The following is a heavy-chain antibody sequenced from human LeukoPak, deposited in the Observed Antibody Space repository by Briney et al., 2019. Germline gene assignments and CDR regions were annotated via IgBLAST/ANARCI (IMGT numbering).Heavy chain of an antibody. CDR3: ARAERRDGYNYDFDY. D-gene: IGHD5-24*01. V-gene: IGHV1-2*06. CDR1: GYTFTGYY. J-gene: IGHJ4*02. CDR2: INPNSGGT. Sequence: ASVKVSCKASGYTFTGYYMHWVRQATGQGLEWMGRINPNSGGTNYAQKFQGRVTMTRDTSISTAYMELSRLRSDDTAVCYCARAERRDGYNYDFDYWGQGTLVTVSS.